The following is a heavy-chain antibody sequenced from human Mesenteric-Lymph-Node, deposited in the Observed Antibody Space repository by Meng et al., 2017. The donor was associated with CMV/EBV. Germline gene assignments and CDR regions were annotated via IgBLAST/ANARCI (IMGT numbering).Heavy chain of an antibody. Sequence: GESLKISCAASGFTFSSYWMHWVRQAPGKGLVWVSRVNSDGSSTSYADSVKGRFTISRDNAKSTLYLQMNSLRAEDTAVYYCGRGGYCSGSSCYISFLVFDPWGQGTLVTVSS. CDR1: GFTFSSYW. CDR2: VNSDGSST. CDR3: GRGGYCSGSSCYISFLVFDP. D-gene: IGHD2-2*02. J-gene: IGHJ5*02. V-gene: IGHV3-74*01.